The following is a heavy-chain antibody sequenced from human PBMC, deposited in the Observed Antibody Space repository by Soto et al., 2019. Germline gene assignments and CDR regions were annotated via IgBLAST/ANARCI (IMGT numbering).Heavy chain of an antibody. J-gene: IGHJ5*02. CDR3: ARVCTGDFGWFDP. D-gene: IGHD2-8*01. CDR1: GGSIISGGYS. CDR2: IYHSGST. V-gene: IGHV4-30-2*01. Sequence: SETLSLTCAVSGGSIISGGYSWSWIRQPPGKGLEWIGYIYHSGSTYYNPSLKSRVTISVDTSKNQFSLKLSSVTAADTAVYYCARVCTGDFGWFDPWGQGTLVTVSS.